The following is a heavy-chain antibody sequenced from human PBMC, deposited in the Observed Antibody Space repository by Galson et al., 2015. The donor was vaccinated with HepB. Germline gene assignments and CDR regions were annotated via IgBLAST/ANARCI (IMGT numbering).Heavy chain of an antibody. CDR2: TYYRSKWYN. V-gene: IGHV6-1*01. CDR3: ARDGAAFKPKSAFDI. J-gene: IGHJ3*02. CDR1: GDSVSSKSAT. Sequence: CAISGDSVSSKSATWNWIRQSPSRGLEWLGRTYYRSKWYNDYAVSVKSRITINPDTSKNQFSLHLNSVTPEDTAVYYCARDGAAFKPKSAFDIWGQGTMVTVSS. D-gene: IGHD3-16*01.